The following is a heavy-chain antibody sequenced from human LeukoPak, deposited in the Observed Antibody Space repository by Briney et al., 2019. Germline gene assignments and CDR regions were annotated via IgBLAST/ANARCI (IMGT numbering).Heavy chain of an antibody. CDR3: AREGGSYCFDY. V-gene: IGHV4-59*01. D-gene: IGHD1-26*01. CDR2: IYYSGST. J-gene: IGHJ4*02. CDR1: GGSISSYY. Sequence: SETLSLTCTVSGGSISSYYWSWIRQPPGKGLEWIGYIYYSGSTNYNPSLKSRVTISVDTSKNQFSLKLSSVTAADTAVYYCAREGGSYCFDYWGQGTLVTVPS.